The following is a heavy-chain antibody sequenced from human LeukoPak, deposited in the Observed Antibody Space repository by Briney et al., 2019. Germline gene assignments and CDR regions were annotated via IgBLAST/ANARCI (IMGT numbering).Heavy chain of an antibody. J-gene: IGHJ4*02. CDR2: ISGSGGST. V-gene: IGHV3-23*01. Sequence: PGGSLRLSCAASGFTFSSYAMSWLRQAPGKGLEWVSAISGSGGSTYYADSVQGRFTISRDNSKNTLYLQMNSLRAEDTAVYYCAKDGPPIVVVVAATPGYFDYWGQGTLVTVSS. D-gene: IGHD2-15*01. CDR3: AKDGPPIVVVVAATPGYFDY. CDR1: GFTFSSYA.